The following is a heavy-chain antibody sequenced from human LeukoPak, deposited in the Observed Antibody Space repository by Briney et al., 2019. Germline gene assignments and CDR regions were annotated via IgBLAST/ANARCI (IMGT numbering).Heavy chain of an antibody. CDR2: ISGSGGST. V-gene: IGHV3-23*01. D-gene: IGHD6-19*01. J-gene: IGHJ4*02. CDR3: ARVHSGISGWYFDY. Sequence: AISGSGGSTYYADSVKGRFTISRDNSKNTLYLQMNSLRAEDTAVYYCARVHSGISGWYFDYWGQGTLVTVSS.